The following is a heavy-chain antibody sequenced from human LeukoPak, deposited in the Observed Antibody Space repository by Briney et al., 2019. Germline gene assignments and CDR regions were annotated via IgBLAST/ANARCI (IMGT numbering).Heavy chain of an antibody. D-gene: IGHD3-22*01. V-gene: IGHV1-18*01. CDR3: ARDGREKHYYDSSLPYYYMDV. Sequence: ASVKVSCKASGYTFTSYGISWVRQAPGQGLEWTGWISAYNGNTNYAQKLQGRVTMTTDTSTSTVYMELSSLRSEDTAVYYCARDGREKHYYDSSLPYYYMDVWGKGTTVTVSS. CDR2: ISAYNGNT. J-gene: IGHJ6*03. CDR1: GYTFTSYG.